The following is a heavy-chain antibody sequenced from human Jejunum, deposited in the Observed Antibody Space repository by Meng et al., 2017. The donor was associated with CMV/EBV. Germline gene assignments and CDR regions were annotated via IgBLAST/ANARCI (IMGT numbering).Heavy chain of an antibody. CDR1: FVSHG. CDR3: ARAGAEVTTHFDR. CDR2: ISSAYGNR. J-gene: IGHJ4*02. V-gene: IGHV1-18*01. Sequence: FVSHGIGWGLECPGQGLEWGGWISSAYGNRSDTQKVESSDTVTAETSTKTAYMELRGLKSDDSAVYCCARAGAEVTTHFDRWGQGTLVTVSS. D-gene: IGHD2-21*02.